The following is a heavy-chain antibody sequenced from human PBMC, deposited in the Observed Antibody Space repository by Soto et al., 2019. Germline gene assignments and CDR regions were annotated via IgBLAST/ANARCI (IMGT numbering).Heavy chain of an antibody. CDR2: IYHSGST. CDR1: GGSISSSNW. D-gene: IGHD6-13*01. Sequence: SETLSLTCAVSGGSISSSNWWSWVRQPPGKGLEWIGEIYHSGSTNYNPSLKSRVTISVDKSKNQFSLRLSSVTAADTAVYYCAREAAAGTSAFDIWGQGTMVTVSS. CDR3: AREAAAGTSAFDI. V-gene: IGHV4-4*02. J-gene: IGHJ3*02.